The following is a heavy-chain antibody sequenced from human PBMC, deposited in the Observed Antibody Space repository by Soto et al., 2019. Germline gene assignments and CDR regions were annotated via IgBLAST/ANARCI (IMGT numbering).Heavy chain of an antibody. D-gene: IGHD2-15*01. Sequence: GESLKISCAASGFTFSSYAMHWVRQAPGKGLEYVSAISSNGGSTYYANSVKGRFSISRDNSKNTLYLQMGSLRAEDMAVYYCARDTNYCSGGSCHLLYYYYMDVWGKGTTVTVSS. CDR1: GFTFSSYA. J-gene: IGHJ6*03. CDR2: ISSNGGST. V-gene: IGHV3-64*01. CDR3: ARDTNYCSGGSCHLLYYYYMDV.